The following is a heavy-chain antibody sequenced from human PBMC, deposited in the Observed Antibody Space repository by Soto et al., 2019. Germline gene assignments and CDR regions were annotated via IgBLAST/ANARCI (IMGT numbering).Heavy chain of an antibody. CDR2: ISGSGDGT. CDR1: GFSVSDYA. D-gene: IGHD2-8*01. CDR3: TKSRRSVLMVYGFGGMDA. Sequence: RLSCAASGFSVSDYAMSWVRQAPGKGLEWVSSISGSGDGTYYGDSVKGRFTLSRETSHKTLYLQMNNLRGEDTAVYLCTKSRRSVLMVYGFGGMDAWGRGTTVTVSS. J-gene: IGHJ6*02. V-gene: IGHV3-23*01.